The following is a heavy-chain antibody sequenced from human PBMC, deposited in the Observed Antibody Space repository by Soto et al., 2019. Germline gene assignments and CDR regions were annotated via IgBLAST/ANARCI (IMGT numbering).Heavy chain of an antibody. CDR3: ARERARCSGGSCYSDY. CDR1: GGSFSGYY. Sequence: QVQLQQWGAGLLKPSETLSLTCAVYGGSFSGYYWSWIRQPPGKGLEWIGEINHSGSTNYNPSLKSRVTISVDTSKNQCSLKLSSVTAADTAVYYCARERARCSGGSCYSDYWGQGTLVTVSS. J-gene: IGHJ4*02. CDR2: INHSGST. D-gene: IGHD2-15*01. V-gene: IGHV4-34*01.